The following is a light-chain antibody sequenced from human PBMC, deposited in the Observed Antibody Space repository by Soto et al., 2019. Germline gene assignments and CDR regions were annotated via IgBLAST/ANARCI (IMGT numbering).Light chain of an antibody. V-gene: IGLV3-21*04. Sequence: SYELTQSPSLSVAPGKTAIFTCGGNNIGAKSVHWYQQKPGQAPVVVIYYGRDRPSGIPERFSGSNSGNTATLTISRVEAGDEADYYCQVWDTTTGLGVFGGGTKLTVL. CDR2: YGR. CDR3: QVWDTTTGLGV. CDR1: NIGAKS. J-gene: IGLJ3*02.